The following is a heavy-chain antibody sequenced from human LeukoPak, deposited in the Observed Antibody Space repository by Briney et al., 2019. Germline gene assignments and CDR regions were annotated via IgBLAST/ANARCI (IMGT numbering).Heavy chain of an antibody. Sequence: GGSLRLSCVSSGFTFAKVWMNWVRQAPGKDPEWVGRIKTNTDGEPTDYAAPVEGRFVISRDDSKKTLYLQMNSLRVDDTALYFCTTGIDDGGGYWGQGTMVTVSS. CDR2: IKTNTDGEPT. J-gene: IGHJ4*02. CDR3: TTGIDDGGGY. D-gene: IGHD1-1*01. V-gene: IGHV3-15*07. CDR1: GFTFAKVW.